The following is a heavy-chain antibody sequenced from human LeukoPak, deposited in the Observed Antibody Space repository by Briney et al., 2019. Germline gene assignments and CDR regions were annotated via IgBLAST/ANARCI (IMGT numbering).Heavy chain of an antibody. Sequence: SETLSLTCTVSGGSISSYYWSWIRQPPGKGLEWIGYIYYSGSTNYNPSLKSRVTISVDTSKNQFSLKLSSVTAADTAVYYCARFLARAAAGPRFDYWGQGTLVTVSS. J-gene: IGHJ4*02. CDR1: GGSISSYY. CDR2: IYYSGST. CDR3: ARFLARAAAGPRFDY. D-gene: IGHD6-13*01. V-gene: IGHV4-59*01.